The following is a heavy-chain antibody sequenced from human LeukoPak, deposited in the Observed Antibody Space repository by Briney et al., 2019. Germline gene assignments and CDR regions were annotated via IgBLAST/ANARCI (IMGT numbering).Heavy chain of an antibody. CDR1: GFTFSTYA. J-gene: IGHJ4*02. Sequence: PGGSLRLSCAVSGFTFSTYAMNWVRQAPGKGLEWVSLISGSGGNTYYADSVKGRFTISRDNSKNPLYLQMNSLRAEDTAVYYCARAQLAWDAANWGQGTLVTVSS. CDR3: ARAQLAWDAAN. CDR2: ISGSGGNT. D-gene: IGHD6-13*01. V-gene: IGHV3-23*01.